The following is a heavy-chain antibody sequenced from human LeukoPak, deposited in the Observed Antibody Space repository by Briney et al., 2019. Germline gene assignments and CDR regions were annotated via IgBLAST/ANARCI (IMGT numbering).Heavy chain of an antibody. J-gene: IGHJ6*03. Sequence: PSETLSLTCTVSGGSISSYYWSWIRQPPGKGLEWIGYIYYSGSTNYNPSLKNRVTISLHTSKNQFSLKLSSVTAEDTAVYYCARVGYAGYCSGGSCFFMDVWGKGTTVTVSS. V-gene: IGHV4-59*01. CDR3: ARVGYAGYCSGGSCFFMDV. CDR1: GGSISSYY. CDR2: IYYSGST. D-gene: IGHD2-15*01.